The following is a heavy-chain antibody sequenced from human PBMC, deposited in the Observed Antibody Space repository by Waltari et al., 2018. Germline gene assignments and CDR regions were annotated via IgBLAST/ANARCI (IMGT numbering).Heavy chain of an antibody. J-gene: IGHJ3*02. CDR3: ARDSLFEVGAFDI. D-gene: IGHD2-21*01. CDR2: ISSSSSYI. V-gene: IGHV3-21*01. Sequence: EVQLVESGGGLVKPGGSLRLSCAASGFTFSSYSMTWVRQAPGKGLEWVSSISSSSSYIYYADSVKGRFTISRDNAKNSLYLQMNSLRAEDTAVYYCARDSLFEVGAFDIWGQGTMVTVSS. CDR1: GFTFSSYS.